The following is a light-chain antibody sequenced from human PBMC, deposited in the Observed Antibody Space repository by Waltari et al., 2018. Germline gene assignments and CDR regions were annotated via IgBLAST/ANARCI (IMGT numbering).Light chain of an antibody. V-gene: IGLV2-14*03. CDR1: NSDVCGYTY. CDR3: SSFATFRTWV. Sequence: LTQPASVSGSPGQSITISCTGTNSDVCGYTYVSWYQQPRGKAPHLILSDVTKRPAGVSTRFSGSKSGTTASLTISGLQADDAADYYCSSFATFRTWVFGGGTRLTVL. CDR2: DVT. J-gene: IGLJ3*02.